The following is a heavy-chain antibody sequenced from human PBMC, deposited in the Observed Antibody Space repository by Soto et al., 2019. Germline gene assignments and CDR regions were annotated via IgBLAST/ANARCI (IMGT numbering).Heavy chain of an antibody. CDR1: GGTFGNYA. CDR2: LIPIFGTA. J-gene: IGHJ3*02. Sequence: QVQLVQSGAEVKKPGSSVKVSCKASGGTFGNYAINWVRQAPGQAPEWMGGLIPIFGTANYAQRFQGRVTITADVSTSTAYMELSSLRSEDTAVYYCARGLTTTTFGVGIPPNDAFDKWGQGTMVTVSS. CDR3: ARGLTTTTFGVGIPPNDAFDK. V-gene: IGHV1-69*01. D-gene: IGHD3-3*01.